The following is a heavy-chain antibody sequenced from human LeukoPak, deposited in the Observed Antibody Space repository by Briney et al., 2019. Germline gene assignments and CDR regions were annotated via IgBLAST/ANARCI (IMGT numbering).Heavy chain of an antibody. J-gene: IGHJ1*01. CDR1: GDSFSSNSAA. Sequence: SQTLSLTCALSGDSFSSNSAAWAWLRQSPSRGLEWLGRTYDRSKLYNESAISVKSRITINPDTSKNQFSLQLNSVTPEDTAAYYCASTYGGHFQHWGQGTLVTVSS. CDR3: ASTYGGHFQH. D-gene: IGHD4-23*01. CDR2: TYDRSKLYN. V-gene: IGHV6-1*01.